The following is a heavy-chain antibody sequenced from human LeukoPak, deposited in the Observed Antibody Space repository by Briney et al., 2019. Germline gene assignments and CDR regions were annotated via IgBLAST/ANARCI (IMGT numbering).Heavy chain of an antibody. Sequence: GGSLRLSCAASGFTFSSYSMNWVRQAPGKGLEWVSSISSSSSYIYYADSVKGRFTISRDNAKNSLYLQMNSLRAEDTAVYYCARTEYSSSLNYYYYMDVWGKGTTVTVSS. V-gene: IGHV3-21*01. CDR3: ARTEYSSSLNYYYYMDV. CDR2: ISSSSSYI. D-gene: IGHD6-13*01. CDR1: GFTFSSYS. J-gene: IGHJ6*03.